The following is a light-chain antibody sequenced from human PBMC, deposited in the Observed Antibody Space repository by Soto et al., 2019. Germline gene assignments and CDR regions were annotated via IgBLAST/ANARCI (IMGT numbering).Light chain of an antibody. CDR1: SSHIGAGYH. Sequence: HSAQTQTPSGSGDPGQSDTLSRTRPSSHIGAGYHVHWYQQLPGAAPKLLICGDSNRPSGVPVRFSGSKSGTSASLAITGLQADDEADYYCQSSDSRLSGSDVFGTGTKVTVL. CDR2: GDS. J-gene: IGLJ1*01. V-gene: IGLV1-40*01. CDR3: QSSDSRLSGSDV.